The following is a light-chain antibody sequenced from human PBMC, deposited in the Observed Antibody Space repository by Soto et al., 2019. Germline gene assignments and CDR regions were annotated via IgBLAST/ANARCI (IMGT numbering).Light chain of an antibody. CDR1: QSISSW. CDR3: QQYNSYPWT. CDR2: KAS. Sequence: DIQMTQSPSTLSASVGDRVTITCRASQSISSWLAWYQQKPGKAPKLLIYKASSLESGVPSRFSGSGSGTEFTLTISSLQPDDFATYYCQQYNSYPWTFDQGTKVETK. J-gene: IGKJ1*01. V-gene: IGKV1-5*03.